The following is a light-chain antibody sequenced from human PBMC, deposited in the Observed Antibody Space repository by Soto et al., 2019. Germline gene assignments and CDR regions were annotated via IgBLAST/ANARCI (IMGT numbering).Light chain of an antibody. Sequence: IQLTQSPSSLSASVGDRVTISCRASQGIANFLDWYQQKPGKAPKLLIYGASTLQSGVPSRFSGSGSGTDFTLTIRSLQPEDFATYYCQQLNSFPIPFGPGTKVDIK. CDR3: QQLNSFPIP. CDR1: QGIANF. V-gene: IGKV1-9*01. J-gene: IGKJ3*01. CDR2: GAS.